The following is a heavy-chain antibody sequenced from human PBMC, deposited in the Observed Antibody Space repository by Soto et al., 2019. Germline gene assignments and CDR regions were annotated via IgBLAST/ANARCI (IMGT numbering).Heavy chain of an antibody. V-gene: IGHV3-73*01. CDR3: TRVVPAAIGMDV. CDR2: IRSKANSYAT. Sequence: GGSLRLSCAASGFTFSSYGMHWVRQASGKGLEWVDRIRSKANSYATAYAASVKGRFTISRDDSKNTAYLQMNSLKTEDTAVYYCTRVVPAAIGMDVWGQGTTVTVSS. D-gene: IGHD2-2*01. J-gene: IGHJ6*02. CDR1: GFTFSSYG.